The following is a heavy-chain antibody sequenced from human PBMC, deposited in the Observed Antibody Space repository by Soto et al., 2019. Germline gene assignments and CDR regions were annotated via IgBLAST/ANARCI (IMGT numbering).Heavy chain of an antibody. J-gene: IGHJ4*02. V-gene: IGHV3-33*01. CDR1: GFIFSNYG. CDR3: ARDVEDDDILTGYPDY. CDR2: ISFDGSDK. Sequence: GGSLRLSCAASGFIFSNYGMHWVRQAPGKGLEWVAVISFDGSDKYYADSVKGRFTISRDSSQSALYLQMNSLRAEDTAVYYCARDVEDDDILTGYPDYWGQGTLVTVSS. D-gene: IGHD3-9*01.